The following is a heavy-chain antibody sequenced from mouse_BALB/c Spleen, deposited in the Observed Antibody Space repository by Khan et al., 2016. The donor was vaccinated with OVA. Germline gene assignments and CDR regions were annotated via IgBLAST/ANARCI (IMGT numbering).Heavy chain of an antibody. Sequence: EVQLQESGAELVKPGASVKLSCTASGFNIKDTYIHWVKQRPEQGLEWIGRIDPANGHTKYDPKFLGKVTITADTSSNTAYLQLSSLTSEDTAVYYCARRRGNYEAYDMDYWGQGTSVTVSS. CDR3: ARRRGNYEAYDMDY. CDR1: GFNIKDTY. J-gene: IGHJ4*01. D-gene: IGHD2-1*01. CDR2: IDPANGHT. V-gene: IGHV14-3*02.